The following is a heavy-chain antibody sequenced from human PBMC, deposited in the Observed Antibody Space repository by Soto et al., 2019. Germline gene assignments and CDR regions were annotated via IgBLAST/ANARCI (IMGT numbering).Heavy chain of an antibody. CDR3: AREIVTAGGNKNFDP. Sequence: SETLSLTGGVCGGTVASSHCWSWVRQSPGRGLEWIGNVYHTGDTNFNPSLQSRATFSVDKSNNQFSLRLTSVTAADTAVYLCAREIVTAGGNKNFDPLGGGTLFACSS. J-gene: IGHJ5*02. CDR1: GGTVASSHC. D-gene: IGHD3-16*01. CDR2: VYHTGDT. V-gene: IGHV4-4*02.